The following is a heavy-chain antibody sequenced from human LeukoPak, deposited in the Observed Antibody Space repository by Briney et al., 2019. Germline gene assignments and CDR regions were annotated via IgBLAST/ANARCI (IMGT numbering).Heavy chain of an antibody. J-gene: IGHJ4*02. CDR2: INTSGST. V-gene: IGHV4-4*07. Sequence: SETLSLTCSVSGGSISSYYWSWIRQPAGKGLEWIGRINTSGSTNYNPSLKSRVTISVDKSKNQFSLKLSSVTAADTAVYYCARGSSSWYGFDYWGQGTLVTVSS. CDR3: ARGSSSWYGFDY. D-gene: IGHD6-13*01. CDR1: GGSISSYY.